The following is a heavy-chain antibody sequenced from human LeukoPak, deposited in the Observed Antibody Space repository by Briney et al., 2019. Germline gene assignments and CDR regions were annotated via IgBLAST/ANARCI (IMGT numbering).Heavy chain of an antibody. CDR2: ISSSSSYI. CDR3: ARVSNSCGYYYYGMDV. Sequence: GGSLRLSCAASGFTFSSYSMNWVGQAPGKGLEWVSSISSSSSYIYYADSVKGRFTISRDNAKNSLYLQMNSLRAEDTAVYYCARVSNSCGYYYYGMDVWGQGTTVTVSS. CDR1: GFTFSSYS. V-gene: IGHV3-21*01. D-gene: IGHD5-18*01. J-gene: IGHJ6*02.